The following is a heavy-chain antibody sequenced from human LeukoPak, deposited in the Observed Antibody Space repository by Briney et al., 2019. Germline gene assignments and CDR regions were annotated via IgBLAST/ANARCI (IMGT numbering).Heavy chain of an antibody. V-gene: IGHV4-38-2*01. J-gene: IGHJ5*02. D-gene: IGHD3-10*01. Sequence: SETLSLTCAVSGYSISSGYYWGCIRQPPGKGLEWIGSMYHSGSTYYNPSLKSRVTISVDTSKNQLSLKLSSVTAADTAVYYCARQAVSITMVRGVMYNWFDPWGEGTLVTVSS. CDR1: GYSISSGYY. CDR2: MYHSGST. CDR3: ARQAVSITMVRGVMYNWFDP.